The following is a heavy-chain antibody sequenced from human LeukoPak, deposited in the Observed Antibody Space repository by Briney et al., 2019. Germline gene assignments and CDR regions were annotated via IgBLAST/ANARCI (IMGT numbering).Heavy chain of an antibody. V-gene: IGHV3-23*01. D-gene: IGHD6-19*01. CDR1: GFTFSSYV. Sequence: GGSLRLSCAASGFTFSSYVMSWVRQAPGKGLEWVSNIGGSVGSMFYAASVKGRFAIPRDNSKNTLFLQMNNLRVEDTAVYYCAKGSAVADINFDYWGQGTLVTVSS. J-gene: IGHJ4*02. CDR3: AKGSAVADINFDY. CDR2: IGGSVGSM.